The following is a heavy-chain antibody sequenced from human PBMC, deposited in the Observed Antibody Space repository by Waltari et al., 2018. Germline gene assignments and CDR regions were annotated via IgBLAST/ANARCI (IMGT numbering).Heavy chain of an antibody. V-gene: IGHV3-23*01. CDR3: ARASHSSAHLDGMDV. CDR1: RFTFSSYT. J-gene: IGHJ6*02. Sequence: EVQLLESGGGLVQPGGSLRLSCAASRFTFSSYTMNWVSQAPGKGLEWVSTISGNGGSTYYADSVRGRFTVSRDNSKNTLYLQMNSLRAEDTAVYYCARASHSSAHLDGMDVWGQGTTVTVSS. D-gene: IGHD3-22*01. CDR2: ISGNGGST.